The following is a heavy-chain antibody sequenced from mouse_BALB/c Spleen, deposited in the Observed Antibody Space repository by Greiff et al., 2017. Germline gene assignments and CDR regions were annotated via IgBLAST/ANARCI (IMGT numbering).Heavy chain of an antibody. D-gene: IGHD1-1*01. Sequence: EVMLVESGGGLVKPGGSLKLSCAASGFAFSSYDMSWVRQTPEKRLEWVAYISSGGGSTYYPDTVKGRFTISRDNAKNTLYLQMSSLKSEDTAMYYCARPYCYGSSDVGYFDYWGQGTTLTVSS. CDR3: ARPYCYGSSDVGYFDY. CDR2: ISSGGGST. V-gene: IGHV5-12-1*01. CDR1: GFAFSSYD. J-gene: IGHJ2*01.